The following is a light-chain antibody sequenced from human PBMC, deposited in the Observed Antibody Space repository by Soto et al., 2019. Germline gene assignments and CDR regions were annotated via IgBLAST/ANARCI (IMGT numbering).Light chain of an antibody. J-gene: IGLJ1*01. Sequence: VLTQPPSVSAAPGQKFTISCSGTTSNVANNFVSWYQHFPGKAPKLLIYDDIRRPSGIPDRFSASKSGTSATLGITGLQNGDEADYYCGSWDSSLTANVFGNGKKVTVL. CDR3: GSWDSSLTANV. CDR1: TSNVANNF. CDR2: DDI. V-gene: IGLV1-51*01.